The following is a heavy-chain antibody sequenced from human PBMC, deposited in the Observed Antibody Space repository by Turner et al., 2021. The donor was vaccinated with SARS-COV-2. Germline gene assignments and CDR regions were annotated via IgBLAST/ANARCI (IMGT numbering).Heavy chain of an antibody. CDR3: ARAVGMAASTRPNSGDSNAHRWFDF. CDR1: GGSFSGYL. J-gene: IGHJ5*01. V-gene: IGHV4-34*01. Sequence: QVQLQQWGAGLLKPSETLSLTCGVYGGSFSGYLWSWVRQPPGKGPEWIGEINHRGTTNSNPSRKSRVTISVDTSKNQFSLNVTSVTPADTAVYYCARAVGMAASTRPNSGDSNAHRWFDFWGQGTLVTVSS. CDR2: INHRGTT. D-gene: IGHD4-4*01.